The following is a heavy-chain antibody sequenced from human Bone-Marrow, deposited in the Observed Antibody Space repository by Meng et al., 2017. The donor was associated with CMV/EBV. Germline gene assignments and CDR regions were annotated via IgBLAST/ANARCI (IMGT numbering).Heavy chain of an antibody. Sequence: GESLKISCAASGFTFSSYAMHWVRQAPGKGLEWVAVISYDGSNKYYADSVKGRFTISRDNSKNTLYLQMNSLRAEDTAVYYCARKWDYYWGQGTLVTVSS. CDR1: GFTFSSYA. CDR2: ISYDGSNK. D-gene: IGHD1-26*01. J-gene: IGHJ4*02. V-gene: IGHV3-30*04. CDR3: ARKWDYY.